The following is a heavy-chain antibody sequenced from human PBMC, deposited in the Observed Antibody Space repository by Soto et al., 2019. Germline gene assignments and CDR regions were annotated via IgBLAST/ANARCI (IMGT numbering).Heavy chain of an antibody. D-gene: IGHD1-7*01. V-gene: IGHV3-11*01. CDR1: GFTFDNYY. CDR3: AREINYSRYPRVIDF. J-gene: IGHJ4*02. CDR2: ISSNDGTT. Sequence: VQLAESGGGLVKPGGSLRLSCAASGFTFDNYYMSWICQAPGKGLEWISYISSNDGTTYYADSLKGRFTISRDNAKNSLYLQMNSLRAEDTAVYYCAREINYSRYPRVIDFWGQGTLVTVSS.